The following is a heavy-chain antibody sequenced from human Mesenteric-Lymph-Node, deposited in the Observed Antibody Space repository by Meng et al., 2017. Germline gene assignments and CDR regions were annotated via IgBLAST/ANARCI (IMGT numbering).Heavy chain of an antibody. CDR2: ISSSGSTI. CDR3: ARARSDSSSWGPRDAFDI. V-gene: IGHV3-11*01. CDR1: GLTFSDDY. Sequence: QGRLVGAGGGLVKPGGSLRLSCAASGLTFSDDYMSWIRQAPGKGLEWVSYISSSGSTIYYADSVKGRFTISRDNAKNSLYLQMNSLRAEDTAVYYCARARSDSSSWGPRDAFDIWGQGTMVTVSS. J-gene: IGHJ3*02. D-gene: IGHD6-13*01.